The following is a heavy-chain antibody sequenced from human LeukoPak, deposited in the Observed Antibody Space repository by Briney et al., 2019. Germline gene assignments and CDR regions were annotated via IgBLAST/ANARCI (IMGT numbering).Heavy chain of an antibody. D-gene: IGHD3-22*01. Sequence: ASVKVSCKASGYTFTSYGISWVRQAPGQGLEWMGWISAYNGNTNYAQKLQGRVTMTIDTSTSTAYMELRSLRSDDTAVYYCARDLVARHYYDSSGYWRPDYWGQGTLVTVSS. V-gene: IGHV1-18*01. CDR2: ISAYNGNT. J-gene: IGHJ4*02. CDR3: ARDLVARHYYDSSGYWRPDY. CDR1: GYTFTSYG.